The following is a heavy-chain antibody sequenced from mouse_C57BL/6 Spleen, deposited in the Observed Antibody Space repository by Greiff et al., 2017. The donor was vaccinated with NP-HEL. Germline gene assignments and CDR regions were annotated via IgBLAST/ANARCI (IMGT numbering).Heavy chain of an antibody. CDR2: IYPGDGDT. CDR1: GYAFSSSW. V-gene: IGHV1-82*01. D-gene: IGHD1-1*01. CDR3: ARTTVYCDY. J-gene: IGHJ2*01. Sequence: VQLQQSGPELVKPGASVKISCKASGYAFSSSWMNWVKQRPGKGLEWIGRIYPGDGDTNYNGKFKGKATLTADKSSSTAYMQLSSLTSEDSAVYFCARTTVYCDYWGQGTTLTVSS.